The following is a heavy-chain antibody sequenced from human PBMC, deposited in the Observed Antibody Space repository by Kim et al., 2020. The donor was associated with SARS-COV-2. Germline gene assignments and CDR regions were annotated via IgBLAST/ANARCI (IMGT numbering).Heavy chain of an antibody. CDR3: ASRGGVVVY. Sequence: GTYYADSVRGRFTISRDNSKNTLYLQMNNLRAEDTAVYLCASRGGVVVYWGQGTLVTVSS. V-gene: IGHV3-23*01. CDR2: GT. J-gene: IGHJ4*02. D-gene: IGHD3-16*01.